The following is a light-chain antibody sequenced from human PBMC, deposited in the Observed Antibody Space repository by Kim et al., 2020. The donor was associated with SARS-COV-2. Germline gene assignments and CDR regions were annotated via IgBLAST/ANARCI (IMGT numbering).Light chain of an antibody. Sequence: LFPGERATRSCRASQSVSTYLAGYQQTPGQAPRLLIYDASNRATGIPARFSGGGSGTYFTLTISRLEPEDFAIYYCLQRGNWPLTFGGGTKVDIK. CDR2: DAS. J-gene: IGKJ4*01. CDR3: LQRGNWPLT. V-gene: IGKV3-11*01. CDR1: QSVSTY.